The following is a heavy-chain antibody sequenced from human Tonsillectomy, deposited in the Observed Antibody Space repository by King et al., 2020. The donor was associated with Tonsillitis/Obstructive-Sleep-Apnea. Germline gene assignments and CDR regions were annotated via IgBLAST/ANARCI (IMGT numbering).Heavy chain of an antibody. CDR1: GGSFSGYY. CDR3: ARVARYCSGGSCYRFDY. CDR2: INHSGST. V-gene: IGHV4-34*01. J-gene: IGHJ4*02. Sequence: VQLQQWGAGLLKPSETLSLTCAVSGGSFSGYYWSWIRQPPGKGLEWIGEINHSGSTNYNPSLKSRVTISVDTSKNQFSLKLSSVTAADTAVYYCARVARYCSGGSCYRFDYWGQGTLVTVSS. D-gene: IGHD2-15*01.